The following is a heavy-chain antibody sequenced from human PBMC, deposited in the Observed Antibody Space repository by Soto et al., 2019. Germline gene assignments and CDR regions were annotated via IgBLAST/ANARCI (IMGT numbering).Heavy chain of an antibody. D-gene: IGHD3-9*01. CDR2: ISGDGSST. CDR1: GFTFSSYA. CDR3: AKDWEFDWPKYYFDY. Sequence: GSLRLSCAASGFTFSSYAMSWVRQAPGKGLEWVSAISGDGSSTYFADSGKGRFTISRDNSKNTLYLQMNSLRAEDTAVYYCAKDWEFDWPKYYFDYWGKGTLVSV. V-gene: IGHV3-23*01. J-gene: IGHJ4*02.